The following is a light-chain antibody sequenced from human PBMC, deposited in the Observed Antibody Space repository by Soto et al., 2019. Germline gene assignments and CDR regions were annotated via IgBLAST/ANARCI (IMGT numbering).Light chain of an antibody. J-gene: IGKJ4*01. CDR1: QDISVY. CDR2: DAS. Sequence: DIQLTQSPSSLSASVGETVTVTCQASQDISVYLNWYQEKPGKAPTLLIYDASNLKTGVPSRFSGLGSGTHFTFTISNLQPEDIATYFCQHYDDVLVTFGGGTKVEI. V-gene: IGKV1-33*01. CDR3: QHYDDVLVT.